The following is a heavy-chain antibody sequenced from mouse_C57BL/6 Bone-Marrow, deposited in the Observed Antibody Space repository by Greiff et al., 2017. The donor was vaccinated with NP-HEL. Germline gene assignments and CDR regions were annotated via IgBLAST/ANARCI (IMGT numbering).Heavy chain of an antibody. Sequence: VQLQQSGAELVKPGASVKISCKASGYAFSSYWMNWVKQRPGKGLEWIGQIYPGDGDTNYNGKFKGKATLTADKSSSTAYMQLSSLTSEDSAVYCCARSEDYDGGAWFAYWGQGTLVTVSA. D-gene: IGHD2-4*01. CDR1: GYAFSSYW. J-gene: IGHJ3*01. CDR2: IYPGDGDT. CDR3: ARSEDYDGGAWFAY. V-gene: IGHV1-80*01.